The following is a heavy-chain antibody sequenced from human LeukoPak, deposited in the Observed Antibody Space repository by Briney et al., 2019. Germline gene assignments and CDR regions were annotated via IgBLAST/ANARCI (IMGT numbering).Heavy chain of an antibody. V-gene: IGHV3-23*01. Sequence: PGGSLRLSCAASGFTFSTYAMSWVRQAPGKGLEWVSGISGSGGSTYYADSVKGRFTISRDNSKNTLYLQMNSLRAEDTAVYYCAKPLHGGYGSGSYYNIGYWGQGTLVTVSS. D-gene: IGHD3-10*01. CDR1: GFTFSTYA. J-gene: IGHJ4*02. CDR2: ISGSGGST. CDR3: AKPLHGGYGSGSYYNIGY.